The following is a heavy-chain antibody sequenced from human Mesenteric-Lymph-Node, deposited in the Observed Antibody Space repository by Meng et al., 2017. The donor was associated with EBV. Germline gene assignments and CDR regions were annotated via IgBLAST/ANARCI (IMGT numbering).Heavy chain of an antibody. Sequence: QGHLAQWWSGLFRPSGALSLTGAVYGGSFSGYYWSWIRQPPGKGLEWIGEINHSGSTNYNPSLKSRVTISVDTSKNQFSLKLSSVTAADTAVYYCARRGKVGAGYWGQGTLVTVSS. D-gene: IGHD1-26*01. CDR3: ARRGKVGAGY. CDR1: GGSFSGYY. J-gene: IGHJ4*02. V-gene: IGHV4-34*01. CDR2: INHSGST.